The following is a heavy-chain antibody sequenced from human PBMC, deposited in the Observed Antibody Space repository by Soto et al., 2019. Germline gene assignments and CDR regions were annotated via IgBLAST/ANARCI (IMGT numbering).Heavy chain of an antibody. CDR3: AREFRRDGS. J-gene: IGHJ5*02. V-gene: IGHV1-8*01. Sequence: QVHLVQSGAEVKKPGASVKVSCEASGYTFTSSDINWVRQATGQGLEWMGYMNPNSGNTGYAQDFQGRFTMTWNTSIISAYMELTSLKSDDTAVYYCAREFRRDGSWGQGTLVTVSS. CDR2: MNPNSGNT. D-gene: IGHD5-12*01. CDR1: GYTFTSSD.